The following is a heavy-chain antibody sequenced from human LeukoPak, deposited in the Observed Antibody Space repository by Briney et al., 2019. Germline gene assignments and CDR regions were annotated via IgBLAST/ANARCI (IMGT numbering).Heavy chain of an antibody. D-gene: IGHD3-3*01. CDR3: ARGAEYYAIWRGYAGYSDH. Sequence: SETLSLTCTVSGGSIHSYWSWIRQPAGKGLEWIGRISGSGTITYNPALQSRLTISIDTSKNQFSLKLMSVTAADTAVYFCARGAEYYAIWRGYAGYSDHWGQGISVTVSS. CDR1: GGSIHSY. J-gene: IGHJ4*02. V-gene: IGHV4-4*07. CDR2: ISGSGTI.